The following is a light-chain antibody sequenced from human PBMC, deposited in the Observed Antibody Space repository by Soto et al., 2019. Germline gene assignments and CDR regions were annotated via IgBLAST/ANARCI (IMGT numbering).Light chain of an antibody. J-gene: IGKJ5*01. Sequence: EIVMTQSPATLSVSPGERATLSCRASQSVSSNLAWYQQKPGQAPRLLIYGASTRATGIPARFSGSGPGTEFTLTISGLQSEDFAVYYCQQYGNSPITFGQGTRLEIK. CDR1: QSVSSN. CDR2: GAS. CDR3: QQYGNSPIT. V-gene: IGKV3-15*01.